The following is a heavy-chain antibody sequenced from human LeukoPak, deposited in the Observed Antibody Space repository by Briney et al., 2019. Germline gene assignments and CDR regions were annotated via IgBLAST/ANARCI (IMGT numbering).Heavy chain of an antibody. CDR2: IYTSGGT. Sequence: SETLSLTCTVSGGSISSYYWSWIRQPAGKGLEWIGRIYTSGGTNHNPSLKSRVTMSVDTSKNQFSLKLSSVTAADTAVYYCARDSSYGDDPSFDYWGQGTLVTVSS. V-gene: IGHV4-4*07. J-gene: IGHJ4*02. CDR1: GGSISSYY. CDR3: ARDSSYGDDPSFDY. D-gene: IGHD4-17*01.